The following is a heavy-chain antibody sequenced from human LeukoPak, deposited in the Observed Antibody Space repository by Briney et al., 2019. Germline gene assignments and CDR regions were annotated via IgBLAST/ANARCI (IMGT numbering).Heavy chain of an antibody. CDR2: ISSSSSTI. J-gene: IGHJ6*02. Sequence: GGSLRLSCAASGFTFSSYSMNWVRQAPGKGLEWVSYISSSSSTIYYADSVKGRFTISRDNAKNTLYLQMNSLRAEDTAVYYCASMPRSYYYYGMDVWGQGTTVTVSS. CDR1: GFTFSSYS. V-gene: IGHV3-48*04. CDR3: ASMPRSYYYYGMDV. D-gene: IGHD2-2*01.